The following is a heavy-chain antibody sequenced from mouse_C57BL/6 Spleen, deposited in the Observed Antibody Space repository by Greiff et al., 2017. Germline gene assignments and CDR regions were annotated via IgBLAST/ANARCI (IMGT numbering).Heavy chain of an antibody. CDR2: IDPSDSET. Sequence: VKLQQPGAELVRPGSSVKLSCKASGYTFTSYWMHWVKQRPIQGLEWIGNIDPSDSETHYNQQFKDKATLTVDKSSSTAYMQLSSLTSEDSAVYYCARPNYYGSSYGYFDVWGTGTTVTVSS. CDR1: GYTFTSYW. CDR3: ARPNYYGSSYGYFDV. D-gene: IGHD1-1*01. V-gene: IGHV1-52*01. J-gene: IGHJ1*03.